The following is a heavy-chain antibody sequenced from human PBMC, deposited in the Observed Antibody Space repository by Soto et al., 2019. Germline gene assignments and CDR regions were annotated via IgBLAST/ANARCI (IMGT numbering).Heavy chain of an antibody. Sequence: SETLSLTCTVSGDSIRSYYWSWIRQPPGKGLEWIGEINHSGSTNYNPSLKSRVTISVDTSKNQFSLKLSSVTAADTAVYYCARDLLGAAYWYFDLWGRGTLVTVSS. D-gene: IGHD1-26*01. CDR2: INHSGST. CDR3: ARDLLGAAYWYFDL. J-gene: IGHJ2*01. CDR1: GDSIRSYY. V-gene: IGHV4-34*01.